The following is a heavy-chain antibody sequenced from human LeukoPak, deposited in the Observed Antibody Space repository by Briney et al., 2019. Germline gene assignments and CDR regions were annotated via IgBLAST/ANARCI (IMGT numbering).Heavy chain of an antibody. V-gene: IGHV5-51*01. CDR1: GYSFSTYW. CDR3: ARRRYGDYYFDY. D-gene: IGHD2-21*02. Sequence: GESLQISCQGSGYSFSTYWIGWVRQMPGKGLEWMGIIYPGDSDTRYSPSFQGQVTISADKSISTAYLQWSSLKASDTAMYYCARRRYGDYYFDYWGQGTLVTVSS. CDR2: IYPGDSDT. J-gene: IGHJ4*02.